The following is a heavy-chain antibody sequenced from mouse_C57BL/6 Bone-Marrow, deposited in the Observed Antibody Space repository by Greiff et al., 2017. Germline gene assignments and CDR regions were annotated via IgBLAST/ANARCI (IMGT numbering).Heavy chain of an antibody. Sequence: QVQLQQSGPELVKPGASVKLSCKASGYTFTSYDINWVKQRPGQGLEWIGWIYPRDGSTTYNEKFKGKATLTVDTSSSTAYMELHSLTSEDSAVYFGAILDVDGSSGDCYFDVWGTGTTVTVSS. CDR1: GYTFTSYD. J-gene: IGHJ1*03. D-gene: IGHD1-1*01. CDR2: IYPRDGST. V-gene: IGHV1-85*01. CDR3: AILDVDGSSGDCYFDV.